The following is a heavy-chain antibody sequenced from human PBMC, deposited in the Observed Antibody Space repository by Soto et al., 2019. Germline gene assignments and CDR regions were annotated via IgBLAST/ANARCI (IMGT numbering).Heavy chain of an antibody. CDR3: LVRGYYYDSSGYTRVLGAFDI. D-gene: IGHD3-22*01. CDR2: MNPNSGNT. CDR1: GYTFTSYD. V-gene: IGHV1-8*01. Sequence: ASVKVSCKASGYTFTSYDINWVRQATGQGLEWMGLMNPNSGNTGYAQKFQGRVTMTRNTSISTAYMELSSLRSDDTAVYYCLVRGYYYDSSGYTRVLGAFDIWGQGTMVTVSS. J-gene: IGHJ3*02.